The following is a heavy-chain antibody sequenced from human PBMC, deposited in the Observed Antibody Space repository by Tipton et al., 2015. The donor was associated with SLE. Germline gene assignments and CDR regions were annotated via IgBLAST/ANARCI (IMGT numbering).Heavy chain of an antibody. CDR1: GGSFSGYY. CDR3: ARNLAACTGWYFDL. Sequence: TLSLTCAVYGGSFSGYYWSWFRQPPGKGLEWIGEINQSGSATYNPSLKSRVTVSPDTSKTQFSLQLKSVTAADTAVYYCARNLAACTGWYFDLWCRGTRVTVSS. V-gene: IGHV4-34*01. D-gene: IGHD6-13*01. J-gene: IGHJ2*01. CDR2: INQSGSA.